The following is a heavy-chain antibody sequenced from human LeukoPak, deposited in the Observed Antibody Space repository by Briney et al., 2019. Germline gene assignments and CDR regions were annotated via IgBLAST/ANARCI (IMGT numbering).Heavy chain of an antibody. V-gene: IGHV1-24*01. CDR2: FDPEDGET. CDR3: ATDIVVVTAIKFDY. D-gene: IGHD2-21*02. Sequence: ASVKVCCKVSGYTLTELSMHWVRQAPGKGLEWMGGFDPEDGETIYAQKFQGRVTMTEDTSTDTAYMELSSLRSEDTAVYYCATDIVVVTAIKFDYWGQGTLVTVSS. J-gene: IGHJ4*02. CDR1: GYTLTELS.